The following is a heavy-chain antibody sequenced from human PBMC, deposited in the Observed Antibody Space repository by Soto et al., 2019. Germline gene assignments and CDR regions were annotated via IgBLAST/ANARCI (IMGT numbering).Heavy chain of an antibody. CDR2: ILPDDADT. D-gene: IGHD5-12*01. CDR3: ARDLRYYKNGMDV. Sequence: GESLKISCKASGYSFTSYWIGWVRQTPGKGLEWMGIILPDDADTRYSPSFEGHVTISADRSTNTAFLHLRSLEASDTATYFCARDLRYYKNGMDVWGQGTTVTVSS. CDR1: GYSFTSYW. J-gene: IGHJ6*02. V-gene: IGHV5-51*01.